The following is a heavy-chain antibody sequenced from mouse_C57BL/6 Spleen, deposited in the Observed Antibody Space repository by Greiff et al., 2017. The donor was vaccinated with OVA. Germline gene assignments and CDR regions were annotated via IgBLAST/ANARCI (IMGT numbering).Heavy chain of an antibody. CDR2: ISGGGGNT. D-gene: IGHD2-1*01. V-gene: IGHV5-9*01. J-gene: IGHJ1*03. CDR1: GFTFSSYT. Sequence: DVKLVESGGGLVKPGGSLKLSCAASGFTFSSYTMSWVRQTPEKRLEWVATISGGGGNTYYPDSVKGRFTISRDNAKNTLYLQMSSLRSEDTALYYCARHAGYGNSYFDVWGTGTTVTVSS. CDR3: ARHAGYGNSYFDV.